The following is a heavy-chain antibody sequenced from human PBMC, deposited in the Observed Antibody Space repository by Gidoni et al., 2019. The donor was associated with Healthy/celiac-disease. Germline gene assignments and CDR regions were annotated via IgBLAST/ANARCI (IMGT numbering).Heavy chain of an antibody. CDR2: IYYSGST. CDR1: GGSISSSSYY. CDR3: ARSRAGGYYYDSSGHET. Sequence: QLQLQESGPGLVKPSETLSLTCTVSGGSISSSSYYWGWIRQPPGKGLEWIGSIYYSGSTYYNPSLKSRVTISVDTSKNQFSLKLSSVTAADTAVYYCARSRAGGYYYDSSGHETWGQGTLVTVSS. D-gene: IGHD3-22*01. J-gene: IGHJ5*02. V-gene: IGHV4-39*01.